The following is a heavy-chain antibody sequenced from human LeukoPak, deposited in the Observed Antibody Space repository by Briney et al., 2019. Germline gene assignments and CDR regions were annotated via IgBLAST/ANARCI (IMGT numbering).Heavy chain of an antibody. D-gene: IGHD3-22*01. CDR3: ARGAGPVYYYDSSGYGDAFDI. Sequence: SETLSLTCTVSGYSISSGYYWGWIRQPPGKGLEWIGSIYHSGSTYYNPSLKSRVTISVDTSKNQFSLKLSSVTAADTAVYYCARGAGPVYYYDSSGYGDAFDIWGQGTMVTVSS. CDR1: GYSISSGYY. V-gene: IGHV4-38-2*02. J-gene: IGHJ3*02. CDR2: IYHSGST.